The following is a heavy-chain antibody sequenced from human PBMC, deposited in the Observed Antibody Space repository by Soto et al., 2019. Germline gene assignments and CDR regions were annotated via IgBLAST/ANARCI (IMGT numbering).Heavy chain of an antibody. D-gene: IGHD3-10*01. J-gene: IGHJ3*02. V-gene: IGHV1-69*13. CDR3: ARVWFGSPDSKHNAFDI. Sequence: ASVKVSCKASGGTFSSYAISWVRQAPGQGLEWMGGIIPIFGTANYAQKFQGRVTITADESTSTAYMELSSLRSEDTAVYYCARVWFGSPDSKHNAFDIWGQGTMVTVSS. CDR2: IIPIFGTA. CDR1: GGTFSSYA.